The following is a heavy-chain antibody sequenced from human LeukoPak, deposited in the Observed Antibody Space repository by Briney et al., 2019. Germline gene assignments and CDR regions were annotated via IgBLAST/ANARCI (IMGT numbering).Heavy chain of an antibody. V-gene: IGHV3-23*01. J-gene: IGHJ4*02. CDR3: AKGDGDNVVVVAAYYFDY. CDR1: GFTFSSYA. CDR2: ISGSGSSK. Sequence: TGGSLRLSCAASGFTFSSYAMSWVRQAPGKGLEWVSAISGSGSSKYYADSVKGRFTISRDNSKNTLYLQMNSLRAEDTAVYYCAKGDGDNVVVVAAYYFDYWGQGTLVTVA. D-gene: IGHD2-15*01.